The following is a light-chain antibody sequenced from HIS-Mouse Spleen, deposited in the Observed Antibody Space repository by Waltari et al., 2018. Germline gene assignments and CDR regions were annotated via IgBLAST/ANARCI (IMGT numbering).Light chain of an antibody. CDR3: AAWDDSLNGVV. V-gene: IGLV1-44*01. J-gene: IGLJ2*01. CDR2: SNN. Sequence: QSVLTQPPSASGTPGQRVTIYCSGSRSNIGSNPVTWYQQLPGTAPKLLIYSNNQRPSGVPDRFSGSKSGTSASLAISGLQSEDEADYYCAAWDDSLNGVVFGGGTKLTVL. CDR1: RSNIGSNP.